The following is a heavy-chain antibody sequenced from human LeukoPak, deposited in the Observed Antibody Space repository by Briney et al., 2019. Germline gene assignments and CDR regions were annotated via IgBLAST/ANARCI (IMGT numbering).Heavy chain of an antibody. V-gene: IGHV3-30*18. J-gene: IGHJ2*01. CDR3: ANEKSRVSSDWYYDR. CDR1: GFTFSNYA. CDR2: ISPDGTTK. Sequence: GGSLRLSCAASGFTFSNYAMGWVRQAPGKGLEWVAVISPDGTTKHYADSVKGRFTISRDNSKNTLYLQINSLRPEDTAVYYCANEKSRVSSDWYYDRWGRGTLVTVSS. D-gene: IGHD3-10*01.